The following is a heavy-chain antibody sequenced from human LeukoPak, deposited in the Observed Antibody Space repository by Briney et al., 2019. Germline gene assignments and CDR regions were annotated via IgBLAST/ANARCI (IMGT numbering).Heavy chain of an antibody. V-gene: IGHV3-23*01. J-gene: IGHJ6*02. D-gene: IGHD3-10*01. CDR1: GFTFSSSA. Sequence: PGGSLRLSCAASGFTFSSSAMTWVRQAPGKGVEWVSGISGSGGSTYYADSVKGRFTISRDNSKNTLYLQMNSLRAEDTAVYYCAKGPYGSGSYYNPTPGYGMDVWGQGTTVTVSS. CDR2: ISGSGGST. CDR3: AKGPYGSGSYYNPTPGYGMDV.